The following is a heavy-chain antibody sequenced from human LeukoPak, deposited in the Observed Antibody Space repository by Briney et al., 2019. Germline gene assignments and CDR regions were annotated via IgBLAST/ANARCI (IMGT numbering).Heavy chain of an antibody. V-gene: IGHV3-15*01. CDR1: GFTFSNAW. CDR2: IKNGGTT. CDR3: TTVSHFYL. Sequence: GGSLRLSCAASGFTFSNAWLSWVRQAPGKGLEWVGRIKNGGTTDYAAPVEGRFTISRDDSKATLYLQMNSLKTEDTAIYYCTTVSHFYLGGQGTLVTVTS. J-gene: IGHJ4*02. D-gene: IGHD2/OR15-2a*01.